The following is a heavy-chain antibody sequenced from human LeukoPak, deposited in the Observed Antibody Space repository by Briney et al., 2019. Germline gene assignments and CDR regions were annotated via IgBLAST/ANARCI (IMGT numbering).Heavy chain of an antibody. CDR2: MNPNSGNT. D-gene: IGHD6-13*01. CDR1: GYTFTSYD. J-gene: IGHJ6*03. Sequence: GASVKVSCKASGYTFTSYDINWVRQATGQGLEWMGWMNPNSGNTGYAQKFQGRVTMTRNTSISTAYMELSSLRSEDTAVYYCARGPAAHDIYYYYMDVWGKGTTVTVSS. CDR3: ARGPAAHDIYYYYMDV. V-gene: IGHV1-8*01.